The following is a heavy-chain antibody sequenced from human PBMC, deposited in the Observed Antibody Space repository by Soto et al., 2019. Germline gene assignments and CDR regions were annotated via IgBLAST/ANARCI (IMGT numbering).Heavy chain of an antibody. D-gene: IGHD3-10*01. V-gene: IGHV4-4*02. CDR1: GVSISSGNW. J-gene: IGHJ4*02. CDR3: ARLVYDTRLNYMYFDF. CDR2: IFHDGTA. Sequence: QVKLQESGPGLATPSGTLSLTCAVSGVSISSGNWWTWVRQSPQRGLEYIGEIFHDGTANYYPSFERRVAISVDTSQNQFSLKLTSVTAADTAIYFCARLVYDTRLNYMYFDFWGQGTLVTVSS.